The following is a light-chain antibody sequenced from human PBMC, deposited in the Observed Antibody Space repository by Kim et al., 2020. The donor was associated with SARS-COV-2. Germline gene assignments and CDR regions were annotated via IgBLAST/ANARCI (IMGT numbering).Light chain of an antibody. V-gene: IGLV2-14*01. CDR2: DVS. CDR1: SSDVGGYNY. CDR3: SSYTSSSTYV. J-gene: IGLJ1*01. Sequence: QSALTQPASVSRSPGQSITISCTGTSSDVGGYNYVSWYQQHPGKAPKLMIYDVSKRPSGVSNRFSGSKSGNTASLTISGLQAEDEADYYCSSYTSSSTYVFGTGTKVTVL.